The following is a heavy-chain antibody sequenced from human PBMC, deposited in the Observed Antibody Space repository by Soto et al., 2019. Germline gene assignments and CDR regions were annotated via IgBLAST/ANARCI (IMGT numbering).Heavy chain of an antibody. CDR1: GGSILDSTYY. D-gene: IGHD3-22*01. CDR2: IFYSGGT. V-gene: IGHV4-39*01. Sequence: QLLLQESGPGLVKPSETLSLTCTVSGGSILDSTYYWAWIRQSPGKGLEWIGTIFYSGGTFYTPYLKSRVTMAVDTSNHQFSLKLSSVTAADTAVYYCARQASGYYYGWFDPWGQGTLVTVSS. CDR3: ARQASGYYYGWFDP. J-gene: IGHJ5*02.